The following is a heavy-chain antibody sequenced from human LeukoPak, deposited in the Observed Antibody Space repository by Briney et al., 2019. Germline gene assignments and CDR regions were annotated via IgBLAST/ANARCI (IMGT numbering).Heavy chain of an antibody. D-gene: IGHD6-19*01. CDR2: ISGYNGNT. J-gene: IGHJ4*02. V-gene: IGHV1-18*01. Sequence: GASVKVPCKASGYIFINYGISWVRQAPGQGLEWMGWISGYNGNTNYAQKLQGRVTMTTDTSTSTAYMELRSLRSDDTAVYYCARDLSSGWTTDWGQGTLVTVSS. CDR1: GYIFINYG. CDR3: ARDLSSGWTTD.